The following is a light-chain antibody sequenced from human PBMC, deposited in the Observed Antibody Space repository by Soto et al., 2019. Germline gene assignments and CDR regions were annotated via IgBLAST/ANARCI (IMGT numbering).Light chain of an antibody. Sequence: SYELTQPPSVSVSPGQTASITCSGDKLGDKYACWYQQKPGQSPVLVIYQNSKRPSGIPERFSGSNSGNTATLTIRGAQAMDEADDYCQAWGGSTVVFGGGTKLTVL. CDR3: QAWGGSTVV. CDR1: KLGDKY. V-gene: IGLV3-1*01. J-gene: IGLJ2*01. CDR2: QNS.